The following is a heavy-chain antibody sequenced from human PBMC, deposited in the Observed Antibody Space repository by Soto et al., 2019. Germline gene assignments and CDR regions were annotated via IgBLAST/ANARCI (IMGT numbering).Heavy chain of an antibody. Sequence: EVQLLESGGGLVQPGSSLRLSCVASGFTFSDYARSWVRQSPGKGLEWVSASSNVGDTTAYKYFVKGRFIISRDNSGKILYLQMNSLRGEDTAVYYFAKNDCYYTTCKLIDFWGQGTLVPVSS. V-gene: IGHV3-23*01. CDR2: SSNVGDTT. J-gene: IGHJ4*02. D-gene: IGHD3-3*01. CDR3: AKNDCYYTTCKLIDF. CDR1: GFTFSDYA.